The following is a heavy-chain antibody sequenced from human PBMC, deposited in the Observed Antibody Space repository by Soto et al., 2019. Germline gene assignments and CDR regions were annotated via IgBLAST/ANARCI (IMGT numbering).Heavy chain of an antibody. CDR3: ARGGLGYCSGGSCYLRAYYYYMDV. CDR2: INHSGST. D-gene: IGHD2-15*01. V-gene: IGHV4-34*01. CDR1: GGSFSGYY. Sequence: SETLSLTCAVYGGSFSGYYWSWIRQPPGKGLEWIGEINHSGSTNYNPSLKSRVTISVDTSKNQFSLKLSSVTAADTAVYYCARGGLGYCSGGSCYLRAYYYYMDVWGKGTTVTVSS. J-gene: IGHJ6*03.